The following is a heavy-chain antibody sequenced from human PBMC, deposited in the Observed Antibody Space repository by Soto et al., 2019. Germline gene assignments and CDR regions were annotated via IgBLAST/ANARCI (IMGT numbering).Heavy chain of an antibody. CDR2: IWYDGSNK. CDR1: GFTFSSYG. D-gene: IGHD5-18*01. CDR3: ARDAGIQPLDY. V-gene: IGHV3-33*01. Sequence: QVQLVESGGGVVQPGRSLRLSCAASGFTFSSYGMHWVRQAPGKGLEWVAVIWYDGSNKYYADSVKGRFTISRDNSKNTLYLQMNSLRAEDTAVYYCARDAGIQPLDYWGQGTLVTVSS. J-gene: IGHJ4*02.